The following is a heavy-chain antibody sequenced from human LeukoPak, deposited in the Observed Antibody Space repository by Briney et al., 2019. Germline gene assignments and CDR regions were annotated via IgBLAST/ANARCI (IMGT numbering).Heavy chain of an antibody. V-gene: IGHV3-23*01. CDR1: GFTFTIYA. D-gene: IGHD6-19*01. CDR3: AKDVGSGWNVFDY. CDR2: VCGSGDST. Sequence: GGSLTLSCAASGFTFTIYAMSWVRQAPGKGLEWVSTVCGSGDSTNYADSVKGRFTISRDNSKNTLYLQMNSLRAEHTAVYYCAKDVGSGWNVFDYWGQGTLVTVSS. J-gene: IGHJ4*02.